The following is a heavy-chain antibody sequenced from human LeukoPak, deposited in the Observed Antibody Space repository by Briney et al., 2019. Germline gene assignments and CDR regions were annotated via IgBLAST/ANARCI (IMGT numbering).Heavy chain of an antibody. CDR2: IIPIFGTA. CDR1: GGTFSSYA. J-gene: IGHJ1*01. CDR3: ARDHGSYPEYFQH. D-gene: IGHD1-26*01. V-gene: IGHV1-69*05. Sequence: GSAVKVSCKASGGTFSSYAISWVRQAPGQGLEWMGGIIPIFGTANYAQKLQGRVTMTTDTSTSTAYMELRSLRSDDTAVYYCARDHGSYPEYFQHWGQGTLVTVSS.